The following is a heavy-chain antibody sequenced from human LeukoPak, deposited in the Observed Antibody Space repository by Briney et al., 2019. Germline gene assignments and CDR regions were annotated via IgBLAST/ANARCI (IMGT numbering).Heavy chain of an antibody. D-gene: IGHD6-19*01. CDR2: ISGSGGST. CDR1: GFTFSNYA. CDR3: AKTGAVAPLNWFDP. Sequence: GGSPRLSCAASGFTFSNYAMSWVRQAPGKGLEWVSTISGSGGSTYYADSVKGRFTISRDTSKNTLYLQMNSLRAEDTAVYYCAKTGAVAPLNWFDPWGQGTLVTVSS. V-gene: IGHV3-23*01. J-gene: IGHJ5*02.